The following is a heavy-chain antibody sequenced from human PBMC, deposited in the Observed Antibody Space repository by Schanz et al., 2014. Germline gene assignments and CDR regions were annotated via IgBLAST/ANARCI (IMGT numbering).Heavy chain of an antibody. J-gene: IGHJ5*02. Sequence: EVQLVESGGCLVQPWGSLRLSCAASGFTFSSYWMSWVRQAPGKGLEWVANINQDGSEKYYVDSVKGRFTISRNNAKNSQFLQVNSLRAEDTAVFYCARGSSGSYYANWFDPWGQGTLVTVSS. CDR3: ARGSSGSYYANWFDP. V-gene: IGHV3-7*01. CDR1: GFTFSSYW. CDR2: INQDGSEK. D-gene: IGHD3-10*01.